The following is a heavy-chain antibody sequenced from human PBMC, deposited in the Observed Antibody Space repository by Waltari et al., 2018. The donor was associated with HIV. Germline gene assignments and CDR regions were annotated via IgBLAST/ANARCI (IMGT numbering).Heavy chain of an antibody. CDR2: VYYSGST. D-gene: IGHD3-3*01. CDR3: ARYQRGDYDCWSGPNYNYGLDV. CDR1: GGSISSSRYY. Sequence: QLQLHESGPGLVKPSETLSLTCSVSGGSISSSRYYWDWIRQSPRKGLEWIGNVYYSGSTNDNPAFKSRAIISVDTSKNQFYLQMTSVTAADTCVYYCARYQRGDYDCWSGPNYNYGLDVWGQGTSVIVSS. V-gene: IGHV4-39*07. J-gene: IGHJ6*02.